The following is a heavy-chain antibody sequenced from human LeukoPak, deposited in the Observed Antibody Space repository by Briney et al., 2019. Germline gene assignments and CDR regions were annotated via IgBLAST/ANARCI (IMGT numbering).Heavy chain of an antibody. CDR1: GFTVSSNY. Sequence: PGGSLRLSCAASGFTVSSNYMSWGRQAPGKGLEWVSVIYSGGSTYYADSVKGRFTISRDNSKNTLYLQGNSLRAEDTAVYYCARDPLYCSSTSCYRYGMDVWGQGTTVTVSS. V-gene: IGHV3-66*01. CDR2: IYSGGST. J-gene: IGHJ6*02. CDR3: ARDPLYCSSTSCYRYGMDV. D-gene: IGHD2-2*02.